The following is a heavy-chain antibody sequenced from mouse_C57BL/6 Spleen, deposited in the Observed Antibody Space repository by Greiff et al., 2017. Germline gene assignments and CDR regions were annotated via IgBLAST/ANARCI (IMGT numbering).Heavy chain of an antibody. J-gene: IGHJ3*01. V-gene: IGHV1-77*01. CDR2: IGPGSGST. Sequence: VKLQESGAELVKPGASVKISCKASGYTFTDYYINWVKQRPGQGLEWIGKIGPGSGSTYYNEKFKGKATLTADKSSSTAYMQLSSLTSEDSAVYFCAREERTVVATPYFAYWGQGTLVTVSA. CDR3: AREERTVVATPYFAY. CDR1: GYTFTDYY. D-gene: IGHD1-1*01.